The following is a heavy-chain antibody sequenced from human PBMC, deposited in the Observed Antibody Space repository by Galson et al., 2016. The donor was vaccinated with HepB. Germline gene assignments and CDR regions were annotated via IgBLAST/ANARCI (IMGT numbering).Heavy chain of an antibody. CDR3: ARSPTPLTSHIFDF. Sequence: SLRLSCAASGFAFSGYYMNWIRQAPGKGLELVSYISDSGSTIYYAGSVKGRFAISRDNAKNSLYLQMSSLRAEDTAVYYCARSPTPLTSHIFDFWGQGTLVTVSS. CDR2: ISDSGSTI. V-gene: IGHV3-11*01. J-gene: IGHJ4*02. CDR1: GFAFSGYY. D-gene: IGHD2-2*01.